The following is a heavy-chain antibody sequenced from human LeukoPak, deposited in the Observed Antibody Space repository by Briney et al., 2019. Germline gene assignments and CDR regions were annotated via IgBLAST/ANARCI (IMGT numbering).Heavy chain of an antibody. Sequence: PSETLSLTCTVSGGSIRSDGYFWSWVRQHPGKGLEWIGYIYHSGSTYYNPSLKSRVTISIDTSNNQFSLKVSSVTSADTAVYYCARRSDGTTSAAFDYWGQGSLVTVSS. CDR1: GGSIRSDGYF. D-gene: IGHD1-1*01. J-gene: IGHJ4*02. CDR2: IYHSGST. CDR3: ARRSDGTTSAAFDY. V-gene: IGHV4-31*03.